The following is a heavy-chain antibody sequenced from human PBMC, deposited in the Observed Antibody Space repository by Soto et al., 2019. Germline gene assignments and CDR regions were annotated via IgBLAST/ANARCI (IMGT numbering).Heavy chain of an antibody. D-gene: IGHD3-10*01. V-gene: IGHV3-23*01. Sequence: GGSLRLSCAASGFTFSIYAMNWVRQAPGKGLEWVSAIYGDGATTHHADSVKGRFTISRDNSKNTLYLQMNSLRDEDTAIYYCAKDPGYFFVAGSPFFDFWGRGTLVTVSS. CDR1: GFTFSIYA. CDR2: IYGDGATT. J-gene: IGHJ4*02. CDR3: AKDPGYFFVAGSPFFDF.